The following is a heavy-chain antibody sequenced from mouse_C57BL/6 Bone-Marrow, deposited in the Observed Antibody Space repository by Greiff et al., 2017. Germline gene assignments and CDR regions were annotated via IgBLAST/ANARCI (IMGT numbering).Heavy chain of an antibody. CDR3: ARSHYYGSSSYAMDY. Sequence: QVQLKQPGAELVKPGASVKLSCKASGYTFTSYWMHWVKQRPGQGLEWIGMIHPNSGSTNYNEKFKSKATLTVDKSSSTAYMQLSSLTSEDSAVYYCARSHYYGSSSYAMDYWGQGTSVTVSS. CDR2: IHPNSGST. J-gene: IGHJ4*01. V-gene: IGHV1-64*01. D-gene: IGHD1-1*01. CDR1: GYTFTSYW.